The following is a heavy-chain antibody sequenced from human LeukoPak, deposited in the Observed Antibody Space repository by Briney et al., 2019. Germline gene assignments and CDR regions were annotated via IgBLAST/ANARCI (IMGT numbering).Heavy chain of an antibody. CDR3: ARDRGYTYGNYFDY. J-gene: IGHJ4*02. D-gene: IGHD5-18*01. V-gene: IGHV1-2*02. CDR2: INPNSGGT. Sequence: ASVKVSCKASGYTFTVYYMHWVRQAPGQGLEWMGWINPNSGGTNYAQKFQGRVTMTRDTSITTAYMELSRLRSDDTAVYYCARDRGYTYGNYFDYWGQGTLVTVSS. CDR1: GYTFTVYY.